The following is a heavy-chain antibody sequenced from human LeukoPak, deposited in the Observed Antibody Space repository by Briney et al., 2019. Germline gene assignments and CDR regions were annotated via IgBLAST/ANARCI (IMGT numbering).Heavy chain of an antibody. CDR3: ARGSGYDILTGYYRGYYYYYYMDV. D-gene: IGHD3-9*01. V-gene: IGHV1-8*03. CDR1: GYTLTSYD. CDR2: MNPNSGNP. Sequence: GASVKVSCKASGYTLTSYDINWVRQATGQGLEWMGWMNPNSGNPGYAQRFQGRVTITRNTSISTAYMELSSLRSEDTAVYYCARGSGYDILTGYYRGYYYYYYMDVWGKGTTVTVSS. J-gene: IGHJ6*03.